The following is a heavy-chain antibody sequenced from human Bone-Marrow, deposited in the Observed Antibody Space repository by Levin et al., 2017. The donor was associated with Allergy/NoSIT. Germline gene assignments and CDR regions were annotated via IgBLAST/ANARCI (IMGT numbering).Heavy chain of an antibody. CDR1: GFVFNMYG. CDR2: IYYDGNNE. V-gene: IGHV3-33*01. CDR3: ARDQFSGAFGTFFGLDF. J-gene: IGHJ4*02. D-gene: IGHD2/OR15-2a*01. Sequence: SGGSLRLSCAASGFVFNMYGMHWVRQAPGKGPEWVAGIYYDGNNEYYVESVKGRFTISRDNSRNTLHLQMNNLRAEDTAVYYCARDQFSGAFGTFFGLDFWGQGTLVTVSS.